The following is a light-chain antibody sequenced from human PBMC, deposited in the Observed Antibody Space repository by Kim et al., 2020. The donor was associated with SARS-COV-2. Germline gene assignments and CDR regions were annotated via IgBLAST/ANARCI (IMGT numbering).Light chain of an antibody. CDR3: QQRSNWPPT. V-gene: IGKV3-11*01. Sequence: LSPGERAPLSCRASQSINNFLAWYQHRPGQAPRLLIYDASSRAADIPARFSGSGSGTDFTLTISSLEPEDFAVYYCQQRSNWPPTFGGGTKVDIK. CDR1: QSINNF. J-gene: IGKJ4*01. CDR2: DAS.